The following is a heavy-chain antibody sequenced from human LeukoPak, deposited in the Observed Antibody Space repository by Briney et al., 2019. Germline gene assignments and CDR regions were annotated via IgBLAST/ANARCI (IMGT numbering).Heavy chain of an antibody. V-gene: IGHV1-69*13. D-gene: IGHD3-3*01. CDR2: IIPIFGTA. CDR3: ARSKYYDFNWFDP. Sequence: ASVKVSCKASGGTFSSYAISWVRQAPGQVLEWMGGIIPIFGTANYAQKFQGRVTITADESTSTAYMELSSLRSEDTAVYYCARSKYYDFNWFDPWGQGTLVTVSS. CDR1: GGTFSSYA. J-gene: IGHJ5*02.